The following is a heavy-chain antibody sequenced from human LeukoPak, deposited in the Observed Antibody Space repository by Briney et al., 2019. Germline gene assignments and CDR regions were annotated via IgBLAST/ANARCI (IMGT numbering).Heavy chain of an antibody. D-gene: IGHD4-17*01. CDR3: ARLTTVTNWFDP. CDR2: TYTSGST. CDR1: GGSISSYY. V-gene: IGHV4-4*09. Sequence: SETLSLTCTVSGGSISSYYWSWIRQPPGKGLEWIGYTYTSGSTNYNPSLKSRVTISVDTSKNQFSLKLSSVTAADTAVYYCARLTTVTNWFDPWGQGTLVTVSS. J-gene: IGHJ5*02.